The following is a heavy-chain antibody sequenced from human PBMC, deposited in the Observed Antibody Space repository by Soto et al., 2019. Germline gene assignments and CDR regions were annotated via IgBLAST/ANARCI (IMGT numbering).Heavy chain of an antibody. CDR1: GYSFTSYW. CDR3: ARHHPYSGYVDYFDY. V-gene: IGHV5-10-1*01. D-gene: IGHD5-12*01. J-gene: IGHJ4*02. Sequence: GESLKISCKGFGYSFTSYWISWVRQMPGKGLEWMGRIDPSDSYTNYSPSFLGHVTISADKSFSTAYLQWSSLKASDTAMYYCARHHPYSGYVDYFDYWGQGALVTVSS. CDR2: IDPSDSYT.